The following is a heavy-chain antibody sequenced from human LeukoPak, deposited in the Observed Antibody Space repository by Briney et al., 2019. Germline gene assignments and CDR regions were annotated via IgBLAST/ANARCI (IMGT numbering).Heavy chain of an antibody. J-gene: IGHJ4*02. CDR1: GGSISSSSYY. V-gene: IGHV4-39*01. Sequence: SETLSLTCTVSGGSISSSSYYWGWIRQPPGKGLEWIGSIYYSGSTSYNPSLKSRVTMSVDTSKNQFSLKLSSVTAADTAVYYCASLWFGEFYYFDYWGQGTLVTVSS. CDR2: IYYSGST. CDR3: ASLWFGEFYYFDY. D-gene: IGHD3-10*01.